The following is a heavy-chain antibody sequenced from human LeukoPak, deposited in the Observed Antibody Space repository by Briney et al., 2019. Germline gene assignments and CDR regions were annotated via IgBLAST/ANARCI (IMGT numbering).Heavy chain of an antibody. CDR2: IWYDGSNK. CDR3: AKGHNEWANSGSYSD. Sequence: GGSLRLSCAASGFTFSSYGMHWVRQASGKGLEWVAVIWYDGSNKYYADSVKGRFTISRDNSKNTLCLQMNSLRAEDTAVYYCAKGHNEWANSGSYSDWGQGTLVTVSS. CDR1: GFTFSSYG. J-gene: IGHJ4*02. D-gene: IGHD1-26*01. V-gene: IGHV3-33*06.